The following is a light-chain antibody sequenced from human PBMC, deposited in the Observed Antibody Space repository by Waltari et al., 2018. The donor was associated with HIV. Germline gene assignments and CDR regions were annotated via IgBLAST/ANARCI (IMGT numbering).Light chain of an antibody. J-gene: IGKJ1*01. V-gene: IGKV3-20*01. CDR2: GAS. CDR3: QQYGGSHWT. Sequence: EIVLTQSPGTLSLSPGERATLSCTARQSVSSSYLGWYQQRPGQAPRLLSYGASGRATDIPDRFSGSGSGTEFTLTSDRLEPEDFAVYYCQQYGGSHWTFGQGTRVEVK. CDR1: QSVSSSY.